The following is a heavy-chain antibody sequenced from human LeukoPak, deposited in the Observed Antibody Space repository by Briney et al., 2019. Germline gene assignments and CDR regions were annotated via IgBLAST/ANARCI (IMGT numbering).Heavy chain of an antibody. Sequence: SQTLSLTCALSGDTVSTTSAGWDWGRQSPSRGLEWGVRACYNSKVYYNYAGSVKNRITIQPETPKHQSCLQLNSVTPEDTAVYYCARAWLQSGFDSWGQGTLVTVSS. V-gene: IGHV6-1*01. D-gene: IGHD5-24*01. CDR2: ACYNSKVYY. CDR1: GDTVSTTSAG. CDR3: ARAWLQSGFDS. J-gene: IGHJ4*02.